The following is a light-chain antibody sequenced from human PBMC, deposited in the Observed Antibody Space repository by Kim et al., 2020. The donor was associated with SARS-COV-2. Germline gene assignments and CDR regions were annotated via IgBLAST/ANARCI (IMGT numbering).Light chain of an antibody. Sequence: SASVGDRVVIPCLTVRSVNAWLAWYQQKPGKGPNLLIFEASTLESGVPSRFRGGGSGTEFTLTITSLLPEDFATYYCQQYKDSPYSFGQGTKLEI. J-gene: IGKJ2*03. CDR2: EAS. CDR3: QQYKDSPYS. V-gene: IGKV1-5*01. CDR1: RSVNAW.